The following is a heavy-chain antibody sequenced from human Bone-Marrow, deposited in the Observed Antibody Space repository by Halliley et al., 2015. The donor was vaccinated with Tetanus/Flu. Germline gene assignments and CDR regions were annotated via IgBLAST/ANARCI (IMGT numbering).Heavy chain of an antibody. Sequence: CAASGFTFDDYAMYWVRQTPGTGLEWVSGISWNSASVDYADSVKGRFTVSRDNAKSSLYLLMNGLRPEDTALYFCAKGRIAVAGSLELYFDYWGQGTLVTVSS. CDR3: AKGRIAVAGSLELYFDY. J-gene: IGHJ4*02. CDR2: ISWNSASV. D-gene: IGHD6-19*01. V-gene: IGHV3-9*01. CDR1: GFTFDDYA.